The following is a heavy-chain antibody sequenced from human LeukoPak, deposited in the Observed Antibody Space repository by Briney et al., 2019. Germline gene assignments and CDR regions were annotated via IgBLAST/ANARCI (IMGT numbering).Heavy chain of an antibody. J-gene: IGHJ4*02. CDR1: GFTFSSYS. V-gene: IGHV3-21*01. CDR3: ARGGVGATTY. CDR2: ISSSSYI. D-gene: IGHD1-26*01. Sequence: GSLRLSCAASGFTFSSYSMNWVRQAPGKGLEWISSISSSSYIYYADSVKGRFTISRDNAKNSLYLQMNSLRAEDTAVYYCARGGVGATTYWGQGTLVTVSS.